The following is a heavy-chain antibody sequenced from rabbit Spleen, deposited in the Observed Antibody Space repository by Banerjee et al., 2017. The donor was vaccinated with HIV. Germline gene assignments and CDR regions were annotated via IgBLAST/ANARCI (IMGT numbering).Heavy chain of an antibody. J-gene: IGHJ4*01. V-gene: IGHV1S45*01. Sequence: QEQLVESGGGLVQPEGSLTLTCTASGFTLSRSYWICWVRQAPGKGLEWIACIDVSKSATTYYETWAKGRFTISKTSSTTVTLQMTSLTAADTATYFCARDAAGREDFNLWGQGTLVTVS. CDR3: ARDAAGREDFNL. D-gene: IGHD4-2*01. CDR2: IDVSKSATT. CDR1: GFTLSRSYW.